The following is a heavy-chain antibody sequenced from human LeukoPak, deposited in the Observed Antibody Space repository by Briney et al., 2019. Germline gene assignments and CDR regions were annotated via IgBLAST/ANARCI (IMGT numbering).Heavy chain of an antibody. CDR2: ISGSGGST. Sequence: TGGSLRLSCAASGFTFSSYGMSWVRQAPGKGLEWVSAISGSGGSTYYADSVKGRFTISRDNAKNSLYLQMNSLRAEDTAVYYCARDSKASGSYRPKRGDYWGQGTLVTVSS. J-gene: IGHJ4*02. D-gene: IGHD1-26*01. CDR3: ARDSKASGSYRPKRGDY. CDR1: GFTFSSYG. V-gene: IGHV3-23*01.